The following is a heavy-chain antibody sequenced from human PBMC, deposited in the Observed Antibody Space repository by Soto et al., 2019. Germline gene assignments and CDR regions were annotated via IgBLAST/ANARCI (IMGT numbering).Heavy chain of an antibody. J-gene: IGHJ4*02. CDR1: GGSISSYY. CDR3: ARLIAAAGTYYFDY. Sequence: SETLSLTCTVSGGSISSYYWSWIRQPPGKGLEWIGYIYYSGSTNYNPSLKSRVTISVDTSKNQFSLKLSSVTAADTAVYYCARLIAAAGTYYFDYWGQGTLVTVSS. CDR2: IYYSGST. V-gene: IGHV4-59*08. D-gene: IGHD6-13*01.